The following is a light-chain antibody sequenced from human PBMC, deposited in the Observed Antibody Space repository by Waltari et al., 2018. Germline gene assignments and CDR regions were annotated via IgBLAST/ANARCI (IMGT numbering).Light chain of an antibody. J-gene: IGLJ3*02. CDR3: AVWDDSLNGWV. Sequence: QSVVTQPPSASGTPGQRVILSCSGRSSNIGSNTVHWFQQLPGTAPKLLMFFNNQRPSGVPDRFSGSKSGTSASLAISGLRSEDEAHYYCAVWDDSLNGWVFGGGTKLTVL. CDR1: SSNIGSNT. CDR2: FNN. V-gene: IGLV1-44*01.